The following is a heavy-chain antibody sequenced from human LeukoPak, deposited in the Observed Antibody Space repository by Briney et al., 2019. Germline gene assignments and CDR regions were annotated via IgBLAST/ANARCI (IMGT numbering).Heavy chain of an antibody. CDR1: GFTFNTYA. V-gene: IGHV3-23*01. J-gene: IGHJ4*02. D-gene: IGHD6-19*01. Sequence: PGGSLRLSCAASGFTFNTYAMSWVRQAPGKGVEWLSPISGSGRRTYYADSLKGRFTISRDNSNNTLYLQMTGLSADDTAVFFCAKDQSDVAVAYFFDSWGQGTLVTVSS. CDR3: AKDQSDVAVAYFFDS. CDR2: ISGSGRRT.